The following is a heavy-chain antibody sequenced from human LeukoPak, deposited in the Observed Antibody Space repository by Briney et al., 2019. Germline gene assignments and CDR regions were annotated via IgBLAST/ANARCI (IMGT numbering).Heavy chain of an antibody. J-gene: IGHJ4*02. D-gene: IGHD2-8*01. CDR2: INPNSGGT. CDR3: ARGSIVLMVYAIGGDFDY. Sequence: ASVKVSCKASGYTFTGYYMHWARQAPGQGLEWMGWINPNSGGTNYAQKFQGRVTMTRDTSISTAYRELGRLRSDDTAVYYCARGSIVLMVYAIGGDFDYWGQGTLVTVSS. CDR1: GYTFTGYY. V-gene: IGHV1-2*02.